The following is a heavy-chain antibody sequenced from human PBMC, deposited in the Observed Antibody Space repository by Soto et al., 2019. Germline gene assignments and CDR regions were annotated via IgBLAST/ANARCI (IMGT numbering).Heavy chain of an antibody. CDR1: GFTFSSYS. Sequence: PGGSLRLSCAASGFTFSSYSMNWVRQAPGKGLEWVSSISSSSSYIYYADSVKGRFTISRDNAKNSLYLQMNSLRAEDTAVYYCARDPRQWLITSHYYYYMVVWGTGPTVTVFS. J-gene: IGHJ6*03. V-gene: IGHV3-21*01. CDR2: ISSSSSYI. CDR3: ARDPRQWLITSHYYYYMVV. D-gene: IGHD6-19*01.